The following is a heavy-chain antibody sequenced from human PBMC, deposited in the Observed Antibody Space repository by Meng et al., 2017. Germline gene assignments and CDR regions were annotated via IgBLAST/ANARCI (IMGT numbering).Heavy chain of an antibody. Sequence: ASVKVSCKASGYTFTSYAMHWVRQAPGQRLEWMGWINAGNGNTKYSQKFQGRVTITRDTSASTAYMELSSLRSEDTAVYYCARGRVVGATSWFDPWGQGTLVTVSS. J-gene: IGHJ5*02. CDR2: INAGNGNT. D-gene: IGHD1-26*01. CDR1: GYTFTSYA. V-gene: IGHV1-3*01. CDR3: ARGRVVGATSWFDP.